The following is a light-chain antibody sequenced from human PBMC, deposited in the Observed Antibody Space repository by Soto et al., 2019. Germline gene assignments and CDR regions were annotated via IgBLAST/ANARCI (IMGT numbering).Light chain of an antibody. CDR2: TNN. V-gene: IGLV1-44*01. J-gene: IGLJ1*01. Sequence: QSVLTHPPSASGTPGQRVTISCSGSSSNIGSNTVDWYQQLPGTAPKLLIYTNNQRPSGVPDRFSGSKSGTSASLAISGLQSEDEADYYCAAWDDSLNGQVFGTATKLTVL. CDR3: AAWDDSLNGQV. CDR1: SSNIGSNT.